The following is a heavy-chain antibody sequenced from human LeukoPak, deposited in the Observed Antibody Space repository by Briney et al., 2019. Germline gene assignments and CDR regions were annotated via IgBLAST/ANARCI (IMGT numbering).Heavy chain of an antibody. CDR1: GGSISSYY. CDR2: IYHSGYT. V-gene: IGHV4-59*01. J-gene: IGHJ6*03. Sequence: SETLSLTCTVSGGSISSYYWSWIRQPPGKGLEWIGYIYHSGYTNYNPSPKSRVTISVDTSKNQFSLKLSSVTAADTAVYYCARTTMVRGTYYMDVWGKGTTVTISS. D-gene: IGHD3-10*01. CDR3: ARTTMVRGTYYMDV.